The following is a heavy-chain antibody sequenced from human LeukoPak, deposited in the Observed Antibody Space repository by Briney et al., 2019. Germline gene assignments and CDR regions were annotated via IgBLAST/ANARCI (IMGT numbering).Heavy chain of an antibody. CDR2: IRSRNEGETA. J-gene: IGHJ4*02. CDR1: GLSSRGAW. D-gene: IGHD3-9*01. V-gene: IGHV3-15*01. Sequence: SGGSLRLSRSPSGLSSRGAWMTGVRPCPRRGPEGVGLIRSRNEGETAAYAAPVRGRFIISRDDSRKTIYLQKNSLKTEDTAVYYCNTDINTIYDNVYWGQGTLVTVSS. CDR3: NTDINTIYDNVY.